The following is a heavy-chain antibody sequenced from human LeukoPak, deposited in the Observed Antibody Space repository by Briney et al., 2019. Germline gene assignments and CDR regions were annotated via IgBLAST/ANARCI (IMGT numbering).Heavy chain of an antibody. Sequence: SETLSLTCTVSGGSISSYYWSWIRQPPGKGLEWIGYIYYSGSTNYNPSLKSRVTISVDTSKNQFSLKLSSVTAADTAVYYCARARRGGPWTSYYYDSSGAFFDYWGQGTLVTVSS. CDR1: GGSISSYY. CDR2: IYYSGST. V-gene: IGHV4-59*01. CDR3: ARARRGGPWTSYYYDSSGAFFDY. J-gene: IGHJ4*02. D-gene: IGHD3-22*01.